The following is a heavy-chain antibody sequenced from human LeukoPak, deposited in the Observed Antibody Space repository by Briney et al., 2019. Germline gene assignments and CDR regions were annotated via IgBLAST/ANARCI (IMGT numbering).Heavy chain of an antibody. Sequence: GGSLRLSCAASGFTFSSYGMHWVRQAPGKGLEWVADIWYDGSNKYYADSVKGRFTISRDNSKNTLYLQMNSLRAEDTAVYYCARELNDFWSGYSASPIDYWGQGTLVTVSS. CDR2: IWYDGSNK. CDR3: ARELNDFWSGYSASPIDY. D-gene: IGHD3-3*01. V-gene: IGHV3-33*01. J-gene: IGHJ4*02. CDR1: GFTFSSYG.